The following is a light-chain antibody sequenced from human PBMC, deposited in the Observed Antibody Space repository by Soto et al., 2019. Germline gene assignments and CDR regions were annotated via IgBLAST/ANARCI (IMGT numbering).Light chain of an antibody. J-gene: IGKJ1*01. V-gene: IGKV3-15*01. CDR2: GAS. CDR1: ESVSIN. CDR3: QQYNNWPQWT. Sequence: IEMTQSPATLSMSPGERANLSCRASESVSINLAWYQQKPGQAPRLLIYGASTRATGIPARFSGSGSGTEFTLTISSLQSEDFAVYYCQQYNNWPQWTFGQGTKVDIK.